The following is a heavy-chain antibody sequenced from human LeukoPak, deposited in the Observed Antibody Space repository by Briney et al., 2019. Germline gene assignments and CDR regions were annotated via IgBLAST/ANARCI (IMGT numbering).Heavy chain of an antibody. CDR1: GGTFSSYA. J-gene: IGHJ5*02. V-gene: IGHV1-69*13. Sequence: SVKVSCKASGGTFSSYAISWVRQAPGQGLEWMGGIIPIFGTANYAQKFQGRVTITADESTSTAYMELSSLRSEDTAVYYCAKSSDIVVVPAAIARFWFDPWGQGTLVTVSS. D-gene: IGHD2-2*02. CDR3: AKSSDIVVVPAAIARFWFDP. CDR2: IIPIFGTA.